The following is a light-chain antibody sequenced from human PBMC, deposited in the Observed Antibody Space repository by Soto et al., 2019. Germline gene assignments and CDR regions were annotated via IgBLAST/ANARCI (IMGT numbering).Light chain of an antibody. CDR2: EVS. Sequence: QSALTQPPSASGSFGQSVTISCTGTSSDFGGYNYVSWYQQHPGKAPKLMIYEVSGRPSGVPDRFSGSKSGNTASLTVSGLQADDEADYYCSSYSGTNYHYVFGTGTKVTVL. CDR3: SSYSGTNYHYV. J-gene: IGLJ1*01. CDR1: SSDFGGYNY. V-gene: IGLV2-8*01.